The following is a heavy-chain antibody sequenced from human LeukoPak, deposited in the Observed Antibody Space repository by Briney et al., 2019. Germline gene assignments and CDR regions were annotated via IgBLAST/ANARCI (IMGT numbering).Heavy chain of an antibody. CDR2: INPSGGST. D-gene: IGHD1-26*01. J-gene: IGHJ4*02. V-gene: IGHV1-46*01. CDR3: AIGVGIVGATSYYFDY. Sequence: ASVKVSCKASGYTFTSYYMHWVRQAPGQGLEWMGIINPSGGSTSYAQKFQGRVTMTRDTSTSTVFMELSSLRSEDTAVYYCAIGVGIVGATSYYFDYWGQGTLVTVSS. CDR1: GYTFTSYY.